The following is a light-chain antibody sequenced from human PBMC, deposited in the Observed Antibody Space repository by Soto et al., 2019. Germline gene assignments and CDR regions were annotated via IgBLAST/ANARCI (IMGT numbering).Light chain of an antibody. Sequence: QSVLTRPASVSASPGQSFTIPCTGTSSDVGSYNLVSWFQQHPGKVPKLLIYEGTKRPSGLSDRFSGSKSGTTASLTISGLQAEDEAHYYCYSYAGENLYVFGTGTKVTVL. CDR1: SSDVGSYNL. J-gene: IGLJ1*01. CDR3: YSYAGENLYV. CDR2: EGT. V-gene: IGLV2-23*01.